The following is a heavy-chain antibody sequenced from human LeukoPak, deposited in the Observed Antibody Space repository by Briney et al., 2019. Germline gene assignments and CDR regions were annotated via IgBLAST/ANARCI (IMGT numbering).Heavy chain of an antibody. D-gene: IGHD6-19*01. CDR2: IHYSGST. Sequence: SETLSLTCTVSGDSISSYYWSWIRQPPGKGLEWIGHIHYSGSTNYNPSLNSRVTMSVDTSKNQFSLKLSSVTAADTAVYYCARGGWADYWGQGTLVTVSS. CDR1: GDSISSYY. CDR3: ARGGWADY. J-gene: IGHJ4*02. V-gene: IGHV4-59*08.